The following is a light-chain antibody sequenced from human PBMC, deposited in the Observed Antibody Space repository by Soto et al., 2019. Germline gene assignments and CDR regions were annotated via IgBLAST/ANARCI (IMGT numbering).Light chain of an antibody. V-gene: IGLV2-14*01. J-gene: IGLJ1*01. CDR2: EVT. Sequence: QSVLAQPSSVSGSPGQSITISCTGTSTDVGGYNYVSWYQHHSGKAPKLLIYEVTNRPSGISDRFSGSKSVNTASLTISGLQAEYESDYYCGSYSSTDTPFVFGTGSNVTVL. CDR3: GSYSSTDTPFV. CDR1: STDVGGYNY.